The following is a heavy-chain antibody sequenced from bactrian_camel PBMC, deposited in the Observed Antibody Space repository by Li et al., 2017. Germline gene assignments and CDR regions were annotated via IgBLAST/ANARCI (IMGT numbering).Heavy chain of an antibody. CDR2: ITADGSNT. Sequence: HVQLVESGGGLVQPGGSLRLSCKASRSDYISWVRQVPGKGLEWVSSITADGSNTIYADSVKDRFTSSRDNARNTVYLQMNSLKSEDTALYYCADFAGGSFNYLGQGTQVTVS. J-gene: IGHJ4*01. CDR1: RSDY. V-gene: IGHV3-2*01. CDR3: ADFAGGSFNY.